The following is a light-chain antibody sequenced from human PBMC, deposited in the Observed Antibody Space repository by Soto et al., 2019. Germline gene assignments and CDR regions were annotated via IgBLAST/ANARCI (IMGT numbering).Light chain of an antibody. CDR1: SSDVGGYNY. V-gene: IGLV2-8*01. CDR3: ISYAGTSNFWV. CDR2: EVT. J-gene: IGLJ3*02. Sequence: QSALTQPPSASGSPGQSVTISCTGTSSDVGGYNYVSWYRHYPVTAPKLMIDEVTKRPSGVPDRFSGAKSGNTASLTVSGLQPEDEADYYGISYAGTSNFWVFGGGTKLTVL.